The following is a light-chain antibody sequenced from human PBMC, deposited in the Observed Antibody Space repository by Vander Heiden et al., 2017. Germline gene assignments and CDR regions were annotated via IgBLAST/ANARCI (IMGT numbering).Light chain of an antibody. CDR1: QSISSY. V-gene: IGKV1-39*01. CDR2: AAS. CDR3: QQSYSTPPVT. Sequence: DIKMTQSPSSLSASVGDRVTITCRASQSISSYLNWYQQKPGKAPKLLIYAASSLQSGVPSRFSGSGSGTDFTLTISILQPEDFATYYCQQSYSTPPVTFGPGTKVDIK. J-gene: IGKJ3*01.